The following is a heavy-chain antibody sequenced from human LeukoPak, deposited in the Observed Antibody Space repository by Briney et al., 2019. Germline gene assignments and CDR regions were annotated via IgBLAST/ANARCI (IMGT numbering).Heavy chain of an antibody. Sequence: GGSLRLSCTASGFTVSSNYMSWVRQAPGRGLEWVAVISFDGRNTHYADSLKGRFTISRDKSKNTLYLEMSGLRPEDTAVYYCARDAYCRGGSCYHFDYWGQGTLVTVSS. D-gene: IGHD2-15*01. CDR1: GFTVSSNY. V-gene: IGHV3-30*03. J-gene: IGHJ4*02. CDR2: ISFDGRNT. CDR3: ARDAYCRGGSCYHFDY.